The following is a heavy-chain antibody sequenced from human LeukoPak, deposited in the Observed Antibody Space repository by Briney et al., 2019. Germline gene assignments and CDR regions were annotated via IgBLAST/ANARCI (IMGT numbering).Heavy chain of an antibody. CDR2: IHYSGST. D-gene: IGHD6-13*01. Sequence: SETLSLTCTVSGGSISSSLYYWGWIRQPPGKGLEWIGSIHYSGSTYYNPSLKSRVTISVDTSKNQFSLRLSSVIAADTAVYYCARRASGAGGTKAIDYWGQGTLVTVSS. CDR1: GGSISSSLYY. V-gene: IGHV4-39*01. CDR3: ARRASGAGGTKAIDY. J-gene: IGHJ4*02.